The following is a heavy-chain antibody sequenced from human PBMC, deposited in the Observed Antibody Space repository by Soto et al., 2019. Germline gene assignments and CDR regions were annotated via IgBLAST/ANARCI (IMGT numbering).Heavy chain of an antibody. CDR2: MNPNSGNT. Sequence: QVQLLQSGAEVKKPGASVKVSCKASGYTFTSYDINWVRQATGQGLEWMGWMNPNSGNTGYAQKFQGRVTMTRNTSISTAYMELSSLRSEDTAVYFCARERSAAGTGWFDHWGQGTLVTVSS. CDR1: GYTFTSYD. V-gene: IGHV1-8*01. J-gene: IGHJ5*02. D-gene: IGHD6-13*01. CDR3: ARERSAAGTGWFDH.